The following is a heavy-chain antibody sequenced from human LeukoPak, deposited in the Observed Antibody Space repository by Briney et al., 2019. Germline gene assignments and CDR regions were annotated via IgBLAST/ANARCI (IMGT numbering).Heavy chain of an antibody. Sequence: ASVKVSCKASGYTFTGYYMHWARQAPGQGLEWMGWINPNSGGTNYAQKFQGRVTMTRDTSISTAYMELSRLRSDDTAVYYCAREDVDTAMVSSYWGQGTLVTVSS. CDR2: INPNSGGT. CDR3: AREDVDTAMVSSY. CDR1: GYTFTGYY. V-gene: IGHV1-2*02. J-gene: IGHJ4*02. D-gene: IGHD5-18*01.